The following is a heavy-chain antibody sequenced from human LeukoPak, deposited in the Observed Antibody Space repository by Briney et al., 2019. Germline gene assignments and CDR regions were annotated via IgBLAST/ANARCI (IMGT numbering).Heavy chain of an antibody. CDR2: IYYSGST. D-gene: IGHD3-22*01. CDR1: GGSISSYY. CDR3: ARASLDSSGIYYYYYMDV. J-gene: IGHJ6*03. Sequence: SETLSLTCTVSGGSISSYYWSWIRQPPGKGLEWIGYIYYSGSTNYNPSLKSRVTISVDTSKNQFSLKLSSVTAADTAVYYCARASLDSSGIYYYYYMDVWGKGTTVTISS. V-gene: IGHV4-59*01.